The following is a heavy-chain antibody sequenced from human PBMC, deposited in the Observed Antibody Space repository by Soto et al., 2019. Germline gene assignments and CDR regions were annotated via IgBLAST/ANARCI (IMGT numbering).Heavy chain of an antibody. CDR1: GFTFSSYA. J-gene: IGHJ4*02. V-gene: IGHV3-23*01. CDR3: VIQRSGVVY. Sequence: GGSLRLSCAASGFTFSSYAMSWVRQALGKGLEWVSAISGSGGSTYYADSVKGRFTISRDNSKNTLYLQMNSLRAEDTAVYYCVIQRSGVVYWGQGTLVTVSS. CDR2: ISGSGGST. D-gene: IGHD2-15*01.